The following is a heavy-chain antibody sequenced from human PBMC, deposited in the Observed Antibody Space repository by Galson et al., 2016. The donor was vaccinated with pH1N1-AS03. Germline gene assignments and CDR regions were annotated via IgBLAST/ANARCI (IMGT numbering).Heavy chain of an antibody. CDR2: ISYDGNNK. J-gene: IGHJ4*02. V-gene: IGHV3-30*18. D-gene: IGHD2-15*01. CDR1: GFNFNSNG. CDR3: AKGCSNSGNCFYSDY. Sequence: SLRLSCAASGFNFNSNGMHWVRQRPGKGLEWVAVISYDGNNKYYGNSVKGRFTISRDNSKNTVYLQMDSLTTEDTARCYCAKGCSNSGNCFYSDYWGQGTQVTVSS.